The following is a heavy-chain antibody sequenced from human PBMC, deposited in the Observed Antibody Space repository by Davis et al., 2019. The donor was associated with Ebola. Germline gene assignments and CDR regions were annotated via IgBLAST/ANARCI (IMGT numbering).Heavy chain of an antibody. CDR3: ARELYYYDSSGYYYYGMDV. CDR1: GGSISSYY. D-gene: IGHD3-22*01. J-gene: IGHJ6*02. CDR2: IYYSGNT. Sequence: SETLSLTCIVSGGSISSYYWSWIRQPPGKGLEWIGYIYYSGNTNYNPSLKSRVTISVDTSKNQFSLKLSSVTAADTAVYYCARELYYYDSSGYYYYGMDVWGQGTTVTVSS. V-gene: IGHV4-59*01.